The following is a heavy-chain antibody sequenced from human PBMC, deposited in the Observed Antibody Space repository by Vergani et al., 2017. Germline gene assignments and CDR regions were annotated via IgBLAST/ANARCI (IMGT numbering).Heavy chain of an antibody. CDR3: ARTKGFILRYFHWAL. CDR1: GGPIPRLSYY. V-gene: IGHV4-39*01. J-gene: IGHJ4*02. Sequence: QLHLQESGPGLVKPSETLSLTCTVSGGPIPRLSYYGGWTGQPPGKGVEWIGNIYHSGGAYSKPSLKGRVTISVDTSNNQFSLEVTSVTAADTAIYFCARTKGFILRYFHWALWGQGTLVTVSS. CDR2: IYHSGGA. D-gene: IGHD3-9*01.